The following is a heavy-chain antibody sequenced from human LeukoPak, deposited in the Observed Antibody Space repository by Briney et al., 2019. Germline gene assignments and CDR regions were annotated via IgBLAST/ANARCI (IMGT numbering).Heavy chain of an antibody. D-gene: IGHD3-22*01. V-gene: IGHV1-2*02. Sequence: ASVKVSCKASGYTFAGYYMHWVRQAPGQGLEWMGWINPNSGGTNYAQKFQARVTMTRDTSTTTAYMELSRLRSDDTAVYFCARLTYYSDSGGYYGFDYWGQGTLVTVSS. J-gene: IGHJ4*02. CDR1: GYTFAGYY. CDR3: ARLTYYSDSGGYYGFDY. CDR2: INPNSGGT.